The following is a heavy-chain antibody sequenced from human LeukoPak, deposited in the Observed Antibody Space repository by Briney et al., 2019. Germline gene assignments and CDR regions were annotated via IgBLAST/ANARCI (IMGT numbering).Heavy chain of an antibody. V-gene: IGHV4-38-2*02. Sequence: SETLSLTCTVSGYYISSGYYWGWIRQPPGKGLEWSGSIYHSGSTYYNPSLKSRVTISVDTSKNQFSLKLSSVTAADTAVYYCARAFVVVVAATDMDVWGKGTTVTVSS. D-gene: IGHD2-15*01. CDR1: GYYISSGYY. CDR2: IYHSGST. CDR3: ARAFVVVVAATDMDV. J-gene: IGHJ6*03.